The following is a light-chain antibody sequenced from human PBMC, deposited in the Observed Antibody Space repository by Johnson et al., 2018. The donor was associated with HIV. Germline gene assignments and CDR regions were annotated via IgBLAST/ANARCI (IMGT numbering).Light chain of an antibody. V-gene: IGLV3-1*01. CDR1: KLGDKY. Sequence: VLTQPPSVSVSPGQTASITCSGDKLGDKYACWYQQKPGQSPVLVIYQDSKRPSGIPDRFSGSKSGTSATLGITGLQTGDEADSYCGPWDSSLPVYVFGTGTNVTVL. J-gene: IGLJ1*01. CDR3: GPWDSSLPVYV. CDR2: QDS.